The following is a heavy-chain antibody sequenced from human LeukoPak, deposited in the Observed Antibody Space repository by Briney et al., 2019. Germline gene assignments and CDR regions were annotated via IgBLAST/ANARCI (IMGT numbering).Heavy chain of an antibody. CDR2: IYSCGST. J-gene: IGHJ4*02. Sequence: GGSLRLSCAASGFTVSSNYMSWVRQAPGKGLEWVSVIYSCGSTYYADSVKGRFTISRDNSKNTLYLQMNSLRAEDTAVYYCAKDLVVPAATFYFDYWGQGTLVTVSS. CDR3: AKDLVVPAATFYFDY. V-gene: IGHV3-53*01. D-gene: IGHD2-2*01. CDR1: GFTVSSNY.